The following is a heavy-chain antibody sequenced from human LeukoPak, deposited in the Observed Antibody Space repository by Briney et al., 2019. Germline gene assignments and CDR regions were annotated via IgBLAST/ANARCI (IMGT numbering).Heavy chain of an antibody. CDR3: AKAFYYGSGEGRGAFDI. J-gene: IGHJ3*02. D-gene: IGHD3-10*01. CDR1: GFTFDDYA. CDR2: ISGDGGST. Sequence: GGSLRLSCAASGFTFDDYAVHWVRQAPGKGLEWVSLISGDGGSTYYADSVKGRFTISRDNRKSSLYLQMNSLRTEDTALYYCAKAFYYGSGEGRGAFDIWGQGTMVTVSS. V-gene: IGHV3-43*02.